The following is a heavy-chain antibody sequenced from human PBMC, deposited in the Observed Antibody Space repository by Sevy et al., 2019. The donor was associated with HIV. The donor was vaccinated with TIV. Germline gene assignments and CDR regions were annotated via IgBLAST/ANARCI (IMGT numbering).Heavy chain of an antibody. CDR1: GFTFSSYA. V-gene: IGHV3-30-3*01. Sequence: GGSLRLSCAASGFTFSSYAMHWVRQAPGKGLEWVAVISYDGSNKYYADSVKGRFTISRDNSKNTLYLQMNSLRAEDTAVYYCARESNYYDSSGSMGAAFDIWGPGTMVTVSS. CDR3: ARESNYYDSSGSMGAAFDI. D-gene: IGHD3-22*01. J-gene: IGHJ3*02. CDR2: ISYDGSNK.